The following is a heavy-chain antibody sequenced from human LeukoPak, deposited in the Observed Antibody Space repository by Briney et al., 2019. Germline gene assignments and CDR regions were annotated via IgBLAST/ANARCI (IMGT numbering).Heavy chain of an antibody. V-gene: IGHV3-74*01. Sequence: GGSLRLSCVASGFTFSSYWMHWVRQDPRKGLVWVSRINGDGRNINYADSVKGRFTISRDNSKNTLYLQMSSLRAEDTAVYYCANRMTTVSAYYYYYYMDIWGKGTTVTVSS. J-gene: IGHJ6*03. CDR1: GFTFSSYW. CDR3: ANRMTTVSAYYYYYYMDI. CDR2: INGDGRNI. D-gene: IGHD4-11*01.